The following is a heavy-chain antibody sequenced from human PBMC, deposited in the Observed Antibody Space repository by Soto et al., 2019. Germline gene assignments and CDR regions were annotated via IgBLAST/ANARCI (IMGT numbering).Heavy chain of an antibody. V-gene: IGHV3-33*01. CDR1: GFTFSSYG. CDR3: ARDFGDYYDSSGYYFDY. D-gene: IGHD3-22*01. Sequence: QVQLVESGGGVVQPGRSLRLSCAASGFTFSSYGMHWVRQAPGKGLEWVAVIWYDGSNKYYADSVKGRFTISRDNSKNTLYLQMNSLRAEHTAVYYCARDFGDYYDSSGYYFDYWGQGTLVTVSS. CDR2: IWYDGSNK. J-gene: IGHJ4*02.